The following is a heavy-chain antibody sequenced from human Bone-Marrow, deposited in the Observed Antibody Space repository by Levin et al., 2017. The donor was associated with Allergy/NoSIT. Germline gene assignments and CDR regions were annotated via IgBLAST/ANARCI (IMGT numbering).Heavy chain of an antibody. CDR1: GFTFNYFW. J-gene: IGHJ4*02. CDR2: INEDGSGK. CDR3: AREYYHDSSGYRAFGY. V-gene: IGHV3-7*01. D-gene: IGHD3-22*01. Sequence: GGSLRLSCAASGFTFNYFWVSWVRQAPGKGLEWVANINEDGSGKYYVDSVRGRFTISRDNAKNSLVLQMNSLRDDDTAVYYCAREYYHDSSGYRAFGYWGLGTLVTVSS.